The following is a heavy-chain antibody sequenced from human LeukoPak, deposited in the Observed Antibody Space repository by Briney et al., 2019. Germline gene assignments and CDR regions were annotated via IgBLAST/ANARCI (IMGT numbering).Heavy chain of an antibody. CDR3: TKDRYCTTINCPLDY. D-gene: IGHD2-8*01. V-gene: IGHV3-43*01. J-gene: IGHJ4*02. CDR2: ISRDGTNT. CDR1: GLNFDEYT. Sequence: GGSLRLSCAASGLNFDEYTFHWVRQAPGRGLEWVSLISRDGTNTKYADSVKGRFTISRDNSRNSLYLQMNSLRSEDTALYYCTKDRYCTTINCPLDYWGQGTLVTVS.